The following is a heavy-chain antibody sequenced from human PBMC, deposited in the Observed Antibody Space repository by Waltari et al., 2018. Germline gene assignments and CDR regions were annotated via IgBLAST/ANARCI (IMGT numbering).Heavy chain of an antibody. J-gene: IGHJ5*02. V-gene: IGHV3-30*04. D-gene: IGHD5-18*01. Sequence: QVHLVESGVGVVQPGRSLRPSFAASGFSFSSFSLPWVRQAPGKGLEWVAIVSSEGGYKYYADYVKGRFTTSRDNSKNTVYRQMNSLGAEDTALYYCARDDRGGGYGAWGQGTLVTVSS. CDR3: ARDDRGGGYGA. CDR1: GFSFSSFS. CDR2: VSSEGGYK.